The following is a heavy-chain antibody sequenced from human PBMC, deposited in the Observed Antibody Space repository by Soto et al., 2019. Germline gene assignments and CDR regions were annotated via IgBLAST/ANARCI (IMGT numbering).Heavy chain of an antibody. V-gene: IGHV3-48*01. Sequence: GGSLRLSCAASGFTFSSYSMNWVRQAPGKGLEWVSYISSSSSTIYYADSVKGRFTISRDNAKNSLYLQMNRLRAEDTAVYYCARDVGDLLLLWFGETTRKGYYMDVWGKGTTVTVSS. CDR2: ISSSSSTI. D-gene: IGHD3-10*01. CDR3: ARDVGDLLLLWFGETTRKGYYMDV. J-gene: IGHJ6*03. CDR1: GFTFSSYS.